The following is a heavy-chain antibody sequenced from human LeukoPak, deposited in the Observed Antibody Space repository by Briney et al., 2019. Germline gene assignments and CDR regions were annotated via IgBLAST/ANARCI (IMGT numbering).Heavy chain of an antibody. V-gene: IGHV4-59*08. Sequence: SETLSLTCTVSGGSISSYYWSWIRQPPGKGLEWIGYIYYSGSTNYNPSLKSRVTISVDTSKNQFSPKLSSVTAADTAVYYCARHIDYYDSSGLIDYWGQGTLVTVSS. D-gene: IGHD3-22*01. CDR1: GGSISSYY. CDR2: IYYSGST. J-gene: IGHJ4*02. CDR3: ARHIDYYDSSGLIDY.